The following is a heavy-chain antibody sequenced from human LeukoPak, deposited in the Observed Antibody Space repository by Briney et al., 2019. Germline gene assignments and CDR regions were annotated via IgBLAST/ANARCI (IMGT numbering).Heavy chain of an antibody. CDR1: GNSISSGDNY. Sequence: SETLSLTCTVSGNSISSGDNYWSWIRQPAGKGLEWIGRIYTSGSTNYNPSLKSRVTISVDTSKNQFSLKLSSVTAADTAVYYCARGHIDGYYDFWSGYYPNYYYYYMDVWGKGTTVTVSS. V-gene: IGHV4-61*02. CDR3: ARGHIDGYYDFWSGYYPNYYYYYMDV. J-gene: IGHJ6*03. D-gene: IGHD3-3*01. CDR2: IYTSGST.